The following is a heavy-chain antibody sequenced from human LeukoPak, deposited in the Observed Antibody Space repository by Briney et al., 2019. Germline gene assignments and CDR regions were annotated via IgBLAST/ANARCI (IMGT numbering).Heavy chain of an antibody. D-gene: IGHD3-22*01. J-gene: IGHJ4*02. Sequence: GGSLRLSCAASGFTFSSYSMNWVRQAPGKGLEWVSSISSSSSYIYYADSVRGRFTISRDNAKNSLYLQMNSLRAEDTAVYYCARAAGDSSGYYHESYYFDYWGQGTLVTVSS. CDR1: GFTFSSYS. CDR3: ARAAGDSSGYYHESYYFDY. CDR2: ISSSSSYI. V-gene: IGHV3-21*01.